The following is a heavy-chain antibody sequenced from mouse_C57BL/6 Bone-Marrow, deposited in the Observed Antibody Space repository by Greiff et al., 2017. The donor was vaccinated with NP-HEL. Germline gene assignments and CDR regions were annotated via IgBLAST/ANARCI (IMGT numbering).Heavy chain of an antibody. V-gene: IGHV5-16*01. D-gene: IGHD2-3*01. Sequence: EVKLMDSEGGLVQPGSSMKLSCTASGFTFSDYYMAWVRQVPEKGLEWVANINYDGSSTYYLDSLKSRFIFSRDNAKNILYLQRSSLKSEDTATYYCAREDDGYYVGDYAMYYWGQGTSVTVSS. CDR3: AREDDGYYVGDYAMYY. CDR1: GFTFSDYY. J-gene: IGHJ4*01. CDR2: INYDGSST.